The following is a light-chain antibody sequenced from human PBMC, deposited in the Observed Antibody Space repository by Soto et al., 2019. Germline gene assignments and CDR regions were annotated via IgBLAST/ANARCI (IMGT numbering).Light chain of an antibody. V-gene: IGKV3-11*01. Sequence: EIVLTQSPATLSLSPGETATLSCRASQSVSSYLAWYQQKPGQAPRLLIYDASKRATGIPARFSGRGSGTDFTLTISSLDPEDFAVYYCQQRSTWPRGVTFGQGTRLDIK. J-gene: IGKJ5*01. CDR1: QSVSSY. CDR2: DAS. CDR3: QQRSTWPRGVT.